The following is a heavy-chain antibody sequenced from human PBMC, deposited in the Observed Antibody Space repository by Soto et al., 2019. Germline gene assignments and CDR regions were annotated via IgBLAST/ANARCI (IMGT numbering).Heavy chain of an antibody. D-gene: IGHD1-26*01. J-gene: IGHJ4*02. CDR1: GFTFSRYS. V-gene: IGHV3-21*01. CDR3: AREDERMGGTIDY. Sequence: EVQLVESGGGLVKPGGSLRLSCAASGFTFSRYSMNWVRQAPGKGLEWVSFISSSSSYIYYAGSVKGRFTISRDNAKNSLYLQMNSLRAEDTAVYYCAREDERMGGTIDYWGQGTLVTVSS. CDR2: ISSSSSYI.